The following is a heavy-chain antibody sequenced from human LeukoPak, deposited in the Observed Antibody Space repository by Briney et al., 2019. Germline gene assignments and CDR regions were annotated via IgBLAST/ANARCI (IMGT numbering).Heavy chain of an antibody. D-gene: IGHD3-10*01. Sequence: GGSLRLSCAASGFTFSSYSMNWVRQAPGKGLEWVSSISSSSSYIYYADSVKGRFTISRDNAKNTLYLQMNSLRAEDTAVYYCARTGGGYKGAFDYWGQGTLVTVSS. CDR1: GFTFSSYS. V-gene: IGHV3-21*01. J-gene: IGHJ4*02. CDR3: ARTGGGYKGAFDY. CDR2: ISSSSSYI.